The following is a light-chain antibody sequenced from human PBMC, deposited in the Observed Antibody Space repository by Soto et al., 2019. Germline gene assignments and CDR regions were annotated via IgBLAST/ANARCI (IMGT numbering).Light chain of an antibody. CDR3: QQYGSSPLIT. CDR2: GAS. J-gene: IGKJ5*01. V-gene: IGKV3-20*01. Sequence: EIVLTQSPGTLSLSPGERATLSCRASQSVSSSYLAWYQQKPGQAPRLLIYGASIRATGIPDRFSGSGSGTDFTLTTGILEPEDFAVYYCQQYGSSPLITFGQGTRLEIK. CDR1: QSVSSSY.